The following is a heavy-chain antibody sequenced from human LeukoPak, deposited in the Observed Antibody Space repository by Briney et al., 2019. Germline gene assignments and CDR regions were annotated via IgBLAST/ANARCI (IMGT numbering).Heavy chain of an antibody. CDR1: GVSISSGGYY. J-gene: IGHJ4*02. Sequence: SQTLSLTCTVSGVSISSGGYYWSWIRQHPGKGLEWIGYIYYSGSTYYNPSLKSRVTISVDTSKNQFSLKLSSVTAADTAVYYCARDRGIAARHHYFDYWGQGTLVTVSS. CDR2: IYYSGST. D-gene: IGHD6-6*01. CDR3: ARDRGIAARHHYFDY. V-gene: IGHV4-31*03.